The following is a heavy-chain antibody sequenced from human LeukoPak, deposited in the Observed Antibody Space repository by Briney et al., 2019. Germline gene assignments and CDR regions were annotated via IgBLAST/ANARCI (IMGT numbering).Heavy chain of an antibody. J-gene: IGHJ4*02. CDR2: IYYSGST. V-gene: IGHV4-59*01. CDR3: ARAGYGSGSYLIHYFDY. D-gene: IGHD3-10*01. CDR1: GGSISSYY. Sequence: SESLSLTCTVSGGSISSYYWSWIRQPPGKGLEWIGYIYYSGSTNYNSSLKSRVTISVDTSKNQFSLKLSSVTAADTAVYYCARAGYGSGSYLIHYFDYWGQGTLVTVSS.